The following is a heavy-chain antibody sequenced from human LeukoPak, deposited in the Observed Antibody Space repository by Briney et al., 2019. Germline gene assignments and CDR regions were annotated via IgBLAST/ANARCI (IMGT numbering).Heavy chain of an antibody. Sequence: GGSLRLSCAASGFTFSSYGMHWVRQAPGKGLEWVAFIRYDGSNKYYADSVKGRFTISRDNSKNTLYLQMNSLRAEDTAVYYCAKTPAAMTWFDYWGQGTLVTVSS. CDR3: AKTPAAMTWFDY. J-gene: IGHJ4*02. D-gene: IGHD2-2*01. CDR2: IRYDGSNK. V-gene: IGHV3-30*02. CDR1: GFTFSSYG.